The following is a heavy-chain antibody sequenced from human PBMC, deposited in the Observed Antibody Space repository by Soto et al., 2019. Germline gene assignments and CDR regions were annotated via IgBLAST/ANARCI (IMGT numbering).Heavy chain of an antibody. CDR1: GFTFSDYS. CDR3: ARDSFWAFDN. D-gene: IGHD3-3*01. J-gene: IGHJ3*02. V-gene: IGHV3-48*02. CDR2: IGWGSTNII. Sequence: GGSLRLSCAASGFTFSDYSMNWVRQAPGKGLEWISYIGWGSTNIINQADSVEGRFTISRDNAKNSLFLQMDSLRDEDTAVYYCARDSFWAFDNWGQGTVVTVSS.